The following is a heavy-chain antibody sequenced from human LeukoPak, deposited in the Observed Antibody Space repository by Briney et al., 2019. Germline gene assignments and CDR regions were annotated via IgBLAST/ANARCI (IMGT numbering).Heavy chain of an antibody. CDR2: IFGNGGSR. J-gene: IGHJ4*02. Sequence: GGSLRLSCIASGFSFSTYAMNWVRQAPGKGLEWVSVIFGNGGSRDYADSVKGRFTISRDNSKSTLYLQMNSLRAEDTAAYYCAKDRTPDGRYEVDYWGRGTLVTVSS. CDR3: AKDRTPDGRYEVDY. CDR1: GFSFSTYA. V-gene: IGHV3-23*01. D-gene: IGHD3-16*02.